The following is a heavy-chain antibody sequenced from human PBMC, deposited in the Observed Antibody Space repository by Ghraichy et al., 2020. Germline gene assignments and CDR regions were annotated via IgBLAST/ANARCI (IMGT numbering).Heavy chain of an antibody. CDR1: GFTFTSYA. Sequence: GGSLRLSCAASGFTFTSYAMSWVRQAPGKGLEWVSAVRGGGDGAYYADSVKGRFTISRDNSMSTLYLQMNNLGAEDTAVYYCAKDRYTRSYSVSALDYRGQGTLVTVSS. J-gene: IGHJ4*02. D-gene: IGHD1-26*01. V-gene: IGHV3-23*01. CDR2: VRGGGDGA. CDR3: AKDRYTRSYSVSALDY.